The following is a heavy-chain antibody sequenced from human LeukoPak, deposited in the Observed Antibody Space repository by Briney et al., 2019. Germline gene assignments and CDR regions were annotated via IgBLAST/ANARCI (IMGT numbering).Heavy chain of an antibody. CDR1: GGSFSGYY. Sequence: PSETLSLTCAVYGGSFSGYYWSWIRRPPGKGLEWIGEINHSGSTNYNPSLKSRVTISVDTSKNQFSLKLSSVTAADTAVYYCARGGWGKRFDIWGQGTMVTVSS. CDR2: INHSGST. CDR3: ARGGWGKRFDI. D-gene: IGHD1-26*01. J-gene: IGHJ3*02. V-gene: IGHV4-34*01.